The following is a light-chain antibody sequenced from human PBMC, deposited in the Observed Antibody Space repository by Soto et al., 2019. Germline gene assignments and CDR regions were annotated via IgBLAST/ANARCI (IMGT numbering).Light chain of an antibody. Sequence: QSVLTQPASVSGSPGQSITISCTGTSSDVGTYNFVSWFQHHPGKAPKLMISEVSNRPSGVSNRFSGSKSGNTASLSISGLQAEDEADYYCGSFTSSSTLVFGGGTKVTVL. CDR3: GSFTSSSTLV. CDR1: SSDVGTYNF. J-gene: IGLJ3*02. V-gene: IGLV2-14*01. CDR2: EVS.